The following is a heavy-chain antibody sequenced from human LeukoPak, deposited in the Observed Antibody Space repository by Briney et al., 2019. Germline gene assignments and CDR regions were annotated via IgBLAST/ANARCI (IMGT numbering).Heavy chain of an antibody. CDR2: ISAYNGNT. CDR3: ARGEDIVVVVAATYFDY. D-gene: IGHD2-15*01. Sequence: GASVKVSCKASGYTFTSYGISWVRQAPGQGLEWRGWISAYNGNTNYAQKLQGRVTITTDTSKSTAYMELRSLRSDDTAVYYCARGEDIVVVVAATYFDYWGQGTLVTVSS. V-gene: IGHV1-18*01. CDR1: GYTFTSYG. J-gene: IGHJ4*02.